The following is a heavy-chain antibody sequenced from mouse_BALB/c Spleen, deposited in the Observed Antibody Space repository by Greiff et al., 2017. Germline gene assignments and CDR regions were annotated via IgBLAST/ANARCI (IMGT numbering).Heavy chain of an antibody. D-gene: IGHD2-12*01. V-gene: IGHV1-14*01. J-gene: IGHJ4*01. CDR1: GYTFTSYV. CDR2: INPYNDGT. Sequence: VQLQQSGPELVKPGASVKMSCKASGYTFTSYVMHWVKQKPGQGLEWIGYINPYNDGTKYNEKFKGKATLTSDKSSSTAYMELSSLTSEDSAVYYCARHYCYERYYAMDYWGQGTSVTVSS. CDR3: ARHYCYERYYAMDY.